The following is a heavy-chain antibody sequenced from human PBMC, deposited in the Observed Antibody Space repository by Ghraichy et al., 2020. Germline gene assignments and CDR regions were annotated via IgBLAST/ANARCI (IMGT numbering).Heavy chain of an antibody. V-gene: IGHV4-39*01. CDR1: GGSISSSSYY. J-gene: IGHJ3*02. CDR2: IYYSGST. D-gene: IGHD1-26*01. Sequence: SETLSLTCTVSGGSISSSSYYWGWIRQPPGKGLEWIGSIYYSGSTYYNPSLKSRVTISVDTSKNQFSLKLSSVTAADTAVYYCARRAWELLFSAFDIWGQGTMVTVSS. CDR3: ARRAWELLFSAFDI.